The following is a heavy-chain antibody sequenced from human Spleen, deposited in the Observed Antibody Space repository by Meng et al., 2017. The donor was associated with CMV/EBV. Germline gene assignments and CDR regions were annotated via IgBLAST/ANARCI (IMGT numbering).Heavy chain of an antibody. CDR1: GFTFSSYW. CDR3: ARASPAAIFTQLWLANWFDP. D-gene: IGHD2-2*02. J-gene: IGHJ5*02. V-gene: IGHV3-7*01. CDR2: IKQDGSEK. Sequence: GGSLRLSCAASGFTFSSYWMSWVRQAPGKGLEWVANIKQDGSEKYYVDSVKGRFTISRDNAKNSLYLQMNSLRAEDTAVYYCARASPAAIFTQLWLANWFDPWGQGTLVTVSS.